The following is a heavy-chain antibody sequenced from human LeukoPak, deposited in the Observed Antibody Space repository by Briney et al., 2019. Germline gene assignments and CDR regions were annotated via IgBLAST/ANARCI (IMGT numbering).Heavy chain of an antibody. Sequence: GGSLRLSCAASGFTFSSYAMSWVRQAPGKGLESVSAISGSGGSTYYADSVKGRFTISRDNSKNTLYLQMNSLRAEDTAVYYCAKGNLEWLLYTHETGAFDIWGQGTMVTVSS. CDR3: AKGNLEWLLYTHETGAFDI. V-gene: IGHV3-23*01. CDR1: GFTFSSYA. D-gene: IGHD3-3*01. CDR2: ISGSGGST. J-gene: IGHJ3*02.